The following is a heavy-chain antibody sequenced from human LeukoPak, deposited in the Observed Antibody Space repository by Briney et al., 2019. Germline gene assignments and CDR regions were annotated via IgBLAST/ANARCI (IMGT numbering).Heavy chain of an antibody. J-gene: IGHJ4*02. Sequence: SETLSLTCTVSGGSISSSSYYWGWIRQPPGKGLEWIGSIYYSGSTYYNPSLKSRVTISVDTSKNQFSLKLCSVTAADTAVYYCARHGKSTGTTDYWGQGTLVTVSS. CDR3: ARHGKSTGTTDY. CDR1: GGSISSSSYY. CDR2: IYYSGST. V-gene: IGHV4-39*01. D-gene: IGHD1-1*01.